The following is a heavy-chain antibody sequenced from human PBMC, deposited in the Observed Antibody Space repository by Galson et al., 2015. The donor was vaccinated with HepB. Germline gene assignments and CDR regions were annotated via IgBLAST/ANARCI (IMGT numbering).Heavy chain of an antibody. CDR1: GFTFGDYA. J-gene: IGHJ6*02. CDR2: IRSKAYGGTT. CDR3: TRHGTTVSKSRPPYYYYGMDV. V-gene: IGHV3-49*04. D-gene: IGHD4-17*01. Sequence: SLRLSCAASGFTFGDYAMSWVRQAPGKGLEWVGFIRSKAYGGTTEYAASVKGRFTISRDDSKSIAYLQMNSLKTEDTAVYYCTRHGTTVSKSRPPYYYYGMDVWGQGTTVTVSS.